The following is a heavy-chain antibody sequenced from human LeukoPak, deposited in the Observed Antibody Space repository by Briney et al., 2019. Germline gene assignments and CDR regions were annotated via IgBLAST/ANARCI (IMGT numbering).Heavy chain of an antibody. CDR3: AKSRGSYYGSGSYEEDYFDY. D-gene: IGHD3-10*01. CDR2: ISWNSGSI. Sequence: PGGSLRLSCAASGFTFDDYAMHWVRQAPGKGLEWVSGISWNSGSIGYADSVKGRFTISRDNAKNSLYLQMNSLRAEDTALYYCAKSRGSYYGSGSYEEDYFDYWGQGTLVTVSS. V-gene: IGHV3-9*01. CDR1: GFTFDDYA. J-gene: IGHJ4*02.